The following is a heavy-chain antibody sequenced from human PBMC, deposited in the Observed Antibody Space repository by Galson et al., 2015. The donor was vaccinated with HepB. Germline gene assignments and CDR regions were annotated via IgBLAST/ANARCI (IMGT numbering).Heavy chain of an antibody. CDR3: VKDRGSSGWSTRVGDAFDI. J-gene: IGHJ3*02. CDR1: GFTFSSYA. CDR2: ISSNGGST. D-gene: IGHD6-19*01. V-gene: IGHV3-64D*06. Sequence: SLRLSCAASGFTFSSYAMHWVRQAPGKGLEYVSAISSNGGSTYYADSVKGRFTISRDNSKNTLYLQMSSLRAEDTAVYYCVKDRGSSGWSTRVGDAFDIWGQGTMVTVSS.